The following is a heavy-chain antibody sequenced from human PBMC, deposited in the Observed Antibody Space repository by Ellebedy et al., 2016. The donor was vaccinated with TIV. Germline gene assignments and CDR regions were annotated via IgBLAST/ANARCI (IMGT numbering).Heavy chain of an antibody. CDR2: LANDESGR. D-gene: IGHD3-22*01. CDR1: GFAFSSYA. CDR3: VKGGYDRSGYYAPPVEC. Sequence: PGGSLRLSCAASGFAFSSYAMHWVRQAPGKGLEWVAVLANDESGRHYADSVKGRFTISRDNPKNTLDLQMNSLRVEDTAVYYCVKGGYDRSGYYAPPVECWGQGTLVTVPS. J-gene: IGHJ4*02. V-gene: IGHV3-30*18.